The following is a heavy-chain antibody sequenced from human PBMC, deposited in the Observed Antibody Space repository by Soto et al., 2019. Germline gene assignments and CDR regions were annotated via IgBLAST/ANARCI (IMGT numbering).Heavy chain of an antibody. CDR2: INHSGYT. Sequence: QVQLRQWGAGLLKPSETLSLTCAVYGGSFSGYFWNWIRLSPEKGLEWIGEINHSGYTNSNPSLKSRVTMSVDTSKNQFSLKLTYVTAADTAVYYCARARLYDNSLSDYGVDVWGQGTAVSVSS. V-gene: IGHV4-34*01. J-gene: IGHJ6*02. CDR1: GGSFSGYF. D-gene: IGHD1-1*01. CDR3: ARARLYDNSLSDYGVDV.